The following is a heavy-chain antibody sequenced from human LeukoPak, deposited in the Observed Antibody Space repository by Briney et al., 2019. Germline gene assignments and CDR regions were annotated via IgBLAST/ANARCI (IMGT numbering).Heavy chain of an antibody. V-gene: IGHV4-59*01. CDR2: AFYTGST. Sequence: PSETLSLTCTVSGASISHYYWSWIRQPPGRGLEWIGCAFYTGSTNYNPSLKSRVTISIDTSKSQFSLRLTSVTAADTAIYYCAGLSHCSTSSCFDYWGRGTLVTVSS. J-gene: IGHJ4*02. CDR3: AGLSHCSTSSCFDY. CDR1: GASISHYY. D-gene: IGHD2-2*01.